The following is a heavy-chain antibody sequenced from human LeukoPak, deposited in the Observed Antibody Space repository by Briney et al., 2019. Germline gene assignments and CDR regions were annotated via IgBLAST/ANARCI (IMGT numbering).Heavy chain of an antibody. Sequence: GGSLRLSCAASGFTFSSYSMNWVRQAPGKGLEWVSSISSSSSYIYYADSVKGRFTISRDNAKNSLYLQMNSLRAEDTAVYYCARDGTVTDFDYWGQGTLVTVSS. J-gene: IGHJ4*02. D-gene: IGHD4-17*01. CDR2: ISSSSSYI. CDR3: ARDGTVTDFDY. V-gene: IGHV3-21*01. CDR1: GFTFSSYS.